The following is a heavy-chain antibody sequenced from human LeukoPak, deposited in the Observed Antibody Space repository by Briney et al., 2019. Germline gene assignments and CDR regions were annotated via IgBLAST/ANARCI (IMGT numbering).Heavy chain of an antibody. V-gene: IGHV4-34*01. CDR1: GGSFSGYY. J-gene: IGHJ5*02. Sequence: SETLSLTCAVYGGSFSGYYWSWIRQPPGKGLEWIGEINHSGSTNYNPSLKSRVTISVDTSKNQFSLKLSSVTAADTAVYYCARDQWELNPSYPTQNWFDPWGQGTLVTVSS. D-gene: IGHD1-26*01. CDR3: ARDQWELNPSYPTQNWFDP. CDR2: INHSGST.